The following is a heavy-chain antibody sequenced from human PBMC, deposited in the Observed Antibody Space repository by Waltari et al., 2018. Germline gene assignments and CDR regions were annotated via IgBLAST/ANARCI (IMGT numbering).Heavy chain of an antibody. D-gene: IGHD5-12*01. J-gene: IGHJ3*02. V-gene: IGHV5-51*01. CDR2: IYPGDSDT. CDR3: ARHEEGGYEGSRGYNAFDI. CDR1: GYSFTSYW. Sequence: EVQLVQSGAEVKKPGESLKISCKGSGYSFTSYWIGWVRQMPGKGLEGMGIIYPGDSDTRYSPSFQGHVTIAAYKSSSTAYLQWSSLKASDTSMYYCARHEEGGYEGSRGYNAFDIWGQGTMVTVSS.